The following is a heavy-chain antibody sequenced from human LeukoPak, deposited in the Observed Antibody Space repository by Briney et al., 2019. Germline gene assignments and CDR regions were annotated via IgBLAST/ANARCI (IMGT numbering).Heavy chain of an antibody. CDR1: GFTFSSYS. J-gene: IGHJ3*02. V-gene: IGHV3-21*01. D-gene: IGHD7-27*01. CDR3: ARDGEAEEVDAFDI. Sequence: GGSLRLSCAASGFTFSSYSMNWDRQAPGKGLEWVSSISSSSSYIYYADSVKGRFTISRDNAKNSLYLQMNSLRAEDTAVYYCARDGEAEEVDAFDIWGQGTMVTVSS. CDR2: ISSSSSYI.